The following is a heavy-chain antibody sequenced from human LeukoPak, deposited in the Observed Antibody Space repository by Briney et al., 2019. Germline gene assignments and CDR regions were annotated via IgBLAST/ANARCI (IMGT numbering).Heavy chain of an antibody. CDR1: GGSISSYY. V-gene: IGHV4-59*01. CDR2: IYYSGST. Sequence: PSETLSPTCTVSGGSISSYYWSWIRQPPGKGLEWIGYIYYSGSTNYNPSLKSRVTISVDTSKNQFSLKLSSVTAADTAVYYCARHRGYRGILTGYYIGLGFDYWGQGTLVTVSS. CDR3: ARHRGYRGILTGYYIGLGFDY. D-gene: IGHD3-9*01. J-gene: IGHJ4*02.